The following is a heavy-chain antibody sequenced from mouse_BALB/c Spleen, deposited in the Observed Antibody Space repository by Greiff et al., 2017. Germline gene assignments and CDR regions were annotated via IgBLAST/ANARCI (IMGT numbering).Heavy chain of an antibody. CDR1: GFNIKDTY. J-gene: IGHJ4*01. CDR2: IDPANGNT. CDR3: ASGLRRSYYAMDD. D-gene: IGHD2-2*01. Sequence: EVQLQQSGAELVKPGASVKLSCTASGFNIKDTYMHWVKQRPEQGLEWIGRIDPANGNTKYDPKFQGKATITADTSSNTAYLQLSSLTSEDTAVYYCASGLRRSYYAMDDWGQGTSVTVSS. V-gene: IGHV14-3*02.